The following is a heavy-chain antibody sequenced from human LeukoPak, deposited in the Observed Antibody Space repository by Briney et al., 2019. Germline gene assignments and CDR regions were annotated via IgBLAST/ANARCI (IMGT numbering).Heavy chain of an antibody. D-gene: IGHD6-13*01. V-gene: IGHV4-59*01. J-gene: IGHJ6*02. CDR1: GGSISSYY. Sequence: SETLSLTCTVSGGSISSYYWSWIRQPPGKGLEWIGYIYYSGSTNYNPSLKSRVTISVDTSKNQFSLKLSSVTAADTAVYYCARVSSSWFPLSPPYYYYGMDVWGQGTTVTVSS. CDR3: ARVSSSWFPLSPPYYYYGMDV. CDR2: IYYSGST.